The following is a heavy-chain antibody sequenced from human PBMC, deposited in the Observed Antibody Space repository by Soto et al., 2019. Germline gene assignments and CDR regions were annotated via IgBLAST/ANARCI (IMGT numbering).Heavy chain of an antibody. Sequence: QVQLVEAGGGGVQPGRSLRLSCAASGLTISSYGMHWVRQAPGTGLEWVAVIWYDGSNKYYADSVKGRFTISRDNSKNTLYLQMNSLRAEATAVYYCARDRGYSYGYGNYYYYYGMDVWGQGTTVTVSS. D-gene: IGHD5-18*01. J-gene: IGHJ6*02. CDR3: ARDRGYSYGYGNYYYYYGMDV. CDR1: GLTISSYG. CDR2: IWYDGSNK. V-gene: IGHV3-33*01.